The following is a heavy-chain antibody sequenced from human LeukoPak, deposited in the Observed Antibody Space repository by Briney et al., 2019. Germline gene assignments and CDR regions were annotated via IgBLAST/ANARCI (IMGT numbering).Heavy chain of an antibody. CDR1: GFTFSSYA. J-gene: IGHJ6*02. V-gene: IGHV3-30-3*01. CDR2: ISYDGSNK. Sequence: GRSLRLSCAASGFTFSSYAMHWVRQAPGKGLEWVAVISYDGSNKYYADSVKGRFTISRDNSKNTLYLQMHSLRAEDTAVYYRAQINYYGSGSYIVAYGMDVWGQGTTVTVSS. CDR3: AQINYYGSGSYIVAYGMDV. D-gene: IGHD3-10*01.